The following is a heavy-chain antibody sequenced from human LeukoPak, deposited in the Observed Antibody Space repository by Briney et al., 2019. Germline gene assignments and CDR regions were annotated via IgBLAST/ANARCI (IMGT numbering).Heavy chain of an antibody. V-gene: IGHV4-39*01. Sequence: SETLSLTCTVSGGSISSSSYYWGWIRQPPGEGLEWIGSINYSGSTHYNPSLKSRVNISVDTSKNQFSLKLTSVTAADTAVYYCARRPGYSSSWYYYDYWGQGTLVTVSA. CDR2: INYSGST. CDR3: ARRPGYSSSWYYYDY. J-gene: IGHJ4*02. D-gene: IGHD6-13*01. CDR1: GGSISSSSYY.